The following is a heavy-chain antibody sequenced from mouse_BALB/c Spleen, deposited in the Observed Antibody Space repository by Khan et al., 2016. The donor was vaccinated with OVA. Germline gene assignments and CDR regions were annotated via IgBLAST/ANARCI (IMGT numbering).Heavy chain of an antibody. CDR3: ASHLTGSFAY. V-gene: IGHV5-6*01. CDR2: ISSGGDYT. Sequence: EVQLVESGGDLVKPGGSLKLSCAASGFTFSSYSMSWVRQTPDKRLEWVATISSGGDYTYYPDNVKGRFTISRDNAKNTLYLQMSSLKSEDTAMYFCASHLTGSFAYWGQGTLVTVP. D-gene: IGHD4-1*01. J-gene: IGHJ3*01. CDR1: GFTFSSYS.